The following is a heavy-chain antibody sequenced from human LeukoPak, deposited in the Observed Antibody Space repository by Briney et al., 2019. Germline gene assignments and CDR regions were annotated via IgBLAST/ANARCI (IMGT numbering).Heavy chain of an antibody. Sequence: GASVKVSCKASGGTFSCYAISWVRQAPGQGLEWMGGIIPIFGTANYAQKFQGRVTIATDESTSTAYMELSSLRSEDTAVYYCAKDTMTHTVTTHYFDYWGQGTLVTVSS. CDR3: AKDTMTHTVTTHYFDY. D-gene: IGHD4-17*01. J-gene: IGHJ4*02. V-gene: IGHV1-69*05. CDR1: GGTFSCYA. CDR2: IIPIFGTA.